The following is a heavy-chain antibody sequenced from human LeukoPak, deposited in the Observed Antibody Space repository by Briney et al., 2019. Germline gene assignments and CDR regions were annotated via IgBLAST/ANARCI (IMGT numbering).Heavy chain of an antibody. CDR3: ARGGGDSSGWEYFDY. J-gene: IGHJ4*02. D-gene: IGHD6-19*01. V-gene: IGHV4-39*01. CDR1: GGSISSSSYY. CDR2: IYYSGST. Sequence: PSETLSLTCTVSGGSISSSSYYWGWIRQPPGKGLEWIGSIYYSGSTYYNPSLKSRVTISVDTSKNQFSLKLSSVAAADTAVYYCARGGGDSSGWEYFDYWGQGTLVTVSS.